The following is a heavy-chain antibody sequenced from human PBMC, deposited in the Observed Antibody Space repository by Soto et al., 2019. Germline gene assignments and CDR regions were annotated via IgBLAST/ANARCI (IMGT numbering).Heavy chain of an antibody. J-gene: IGHJ6*02. D-gene: IGHD1-26*01. V-gene: IGHV3-23*01. CDR3: VKATSGGLLYYGMEV. Sequence: GGSLRLSCAASGFTFSTIAMAWVRQAPGKGLEWVSSISPSGDYAYFADSVKGRFTMSRDNSKNTVYLQLDSLRVEDTATYYCVKATSGGLLYYGMEVWGQGTTVTVSS. CDR2: ISPSGDYA. CDR1: GFTFSTIA.